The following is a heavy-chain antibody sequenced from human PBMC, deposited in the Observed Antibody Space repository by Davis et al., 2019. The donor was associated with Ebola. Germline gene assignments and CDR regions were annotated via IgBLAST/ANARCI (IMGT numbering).Heavy chain of an antibody. V-gene: IGHV4-4*02. CDR2: IYHSGST. J-gene: IGHJ6*02. Sequence: SETLSLTCAVSGASISSSNWWTWVRQPPGKGLEWIGGIYHSGSTNYNPSLKSRVTISVDTSKNQFSLKLSSVTAADTAVYYCARGLRGGIVVVPAATNYGMDVWGQGTTVTVSS. CDR1: GASISSSNW. D-gene: IGHD2-2*01. CDR3: ARGLRGGIVVVPAATNYGMDV.